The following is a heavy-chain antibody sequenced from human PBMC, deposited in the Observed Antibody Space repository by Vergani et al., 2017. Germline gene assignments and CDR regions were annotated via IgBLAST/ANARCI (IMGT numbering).Heavy chain of an antibody. CDR3: ARVTLHGSGRCKFDY. Sequence: QVQLQQWGAGLLKPSETLSLTCAVYGGSFSGYYWSWIRQPPGKGLEWIGEINHSGSTNYNPSLKSRVTISVDTSKNQFSLKLSSVTAAATAVYYCARVTLHGSGRCKFDYWGQGTLVTVSS. D-gene: IGHD3-10*01. V-gene: IGHV4-34*01. CDR1: GGSFSGYY. J-gene: IGHJ4*02. CDR2: INHSGST.